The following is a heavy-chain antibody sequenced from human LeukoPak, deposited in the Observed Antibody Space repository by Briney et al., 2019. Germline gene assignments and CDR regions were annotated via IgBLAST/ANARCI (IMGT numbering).Heavy chain of an antibody. CDR1: GFTFSSYW. Sequence: PGESLRLSCAASGFTFSSYWRHWVRQAPGKGLVWVSRVNPQGSGTSYTDSVKGRFTISRDNAKDALHLRMDNLRVEDTAVYYCARARWSSTGWFLGYWGQGALVTVSS. J-gene: IGHJ4*02. CDR3: ARARWSSTGWFLGY. V-gene: IGHV3-74*01. CDR2: VNPQGSGT. D-gene: IGHD6-19*01.